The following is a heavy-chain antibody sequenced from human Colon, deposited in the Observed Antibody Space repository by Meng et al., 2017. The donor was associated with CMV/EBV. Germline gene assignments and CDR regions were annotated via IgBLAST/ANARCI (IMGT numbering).Heavy chain of an antibody. D-gene: IGHD3-3*01. CDR2: INPNSGGT. Sequence: ASVKVSCKASGYTFTDYYMYWVRQAPGQGLEWMGRINPNSGGTNHAQKFQGRVTMTRDTSISTAYMELSRLRSEDTAVYYCARENGYYDFWSGYRWAGDYGLDVWGQGTTVTVSS. CDR3: ARENGYYDFWSGYRWAGDYGLDV. J-gene: IGHJ6*02. V-gene: IGHV1-2*06. CDR1: GYTFTDYY.